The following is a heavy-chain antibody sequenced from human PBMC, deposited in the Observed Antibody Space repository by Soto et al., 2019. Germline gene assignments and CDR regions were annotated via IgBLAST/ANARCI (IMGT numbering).Heavy chain of an antibody. J-gene: IGHJ3*02. CDR1: GFTFSNYW. D-gene: IGHD2-2*01. CDR2: IKQDGSEK. CDR3: ATEGVPAAIDAFDI. V-gene: IGHV3-7*04. Sequence: ESGGGLVQPGGSLRLSCAASGFTFSNYWMRWVRQAPGKGLEWVANIKQDGSEKYYVDSVKGRFTVSRDNAKNSLYLQVNSLRAEDTAVYYCATEGVPAAIDAFDIWGQGTMVTVSS.